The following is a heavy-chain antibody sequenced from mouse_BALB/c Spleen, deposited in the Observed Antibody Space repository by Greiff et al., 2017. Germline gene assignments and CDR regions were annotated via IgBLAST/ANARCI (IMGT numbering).Heavy chain of an antibody. CDR3: ARQGDGNGAAWFAY. V-gene: IGHV5-12-2*01. J-gene: IGHJ3*01. CDR1: GFTFSSYT. CDR2: ISNGGGST. Sequence: EVKLMESGGGLVQPGGSLKLSCAASGFTFSSYTMSWVRQTPEKRLEWVAYISNGGGSTDYPDTVKGRFTISRDNAKNTLYLQMSSLKSEDTAMYYCARQGDGNGAAWFAYWGQGTLVTVSA. D-gene: IGHD2-1*01.